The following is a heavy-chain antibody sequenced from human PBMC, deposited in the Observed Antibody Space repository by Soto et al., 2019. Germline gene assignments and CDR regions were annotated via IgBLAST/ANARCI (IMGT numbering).Heavy chain of an antibody. CDR2: IRSKANSYAT. CDR3: TKVKAYYYYYYMDV. Sequence: EVQLVESGGGLVQPGGSLKLSCAASGFTFSGSAMHWVRQASGKGLEWVGRIRSKANSYATAYAASVKGRFTISRDDSKNTAYLQMNSLKTEDTAVYYSTKVKAYYYYYYMDVWGKGTTVTVSS. V-gene: IGHV3-73*01. J-gene: IGHJ6*03. CDR1: GFTFSGSA. D-gene: IGHD3-10*01.